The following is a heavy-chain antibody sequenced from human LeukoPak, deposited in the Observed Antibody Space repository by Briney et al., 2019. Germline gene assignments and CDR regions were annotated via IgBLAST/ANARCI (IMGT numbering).Heavy chain of an antibody. CDR3: ARSQEDCSSTSCYSWFGP. CDR1: GGTFSSYA. CDR2: IIPIFGTA. V-gene: IGHV1-69*13. Sequence: ASVKVSCKASGGTFSSYAISWVRQAPGQGLEWMGGIIPIFGTANYAQKFQGRVTITADESTSTAYMELSSLRSEDTAVYYCARSQEDCSSTSCYSWFGPWGQGTLVTVSS. D-gene: IGHD2-2*01. J-gene: IGHJ5*02.